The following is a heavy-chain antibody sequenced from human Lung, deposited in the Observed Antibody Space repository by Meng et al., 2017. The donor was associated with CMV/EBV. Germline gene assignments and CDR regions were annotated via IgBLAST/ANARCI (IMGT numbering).Heavy chain of an antibody. J-gene: IGHJ6*02. CDR1: GFRFSSHG. CDR3: AKEGGNSASPVYFYFGMDV. V-gene: IGHV3-30*02. Sequence: SXAASGFRFSSHGMHWVRQAPGKGLEWVAYIGYDGTNDKIKNSVKGRFTISRDNSKNTLYLQMDRLTPEDTAVYYCAKEGGNSASPVYFYFGMDVXGQGXTVTFSS. CDR2: IGYDGTND. D-gene: IGHD1-7*01.